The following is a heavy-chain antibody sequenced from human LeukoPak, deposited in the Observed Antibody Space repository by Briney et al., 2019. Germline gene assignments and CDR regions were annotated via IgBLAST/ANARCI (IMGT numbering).Heavy chain of an antibody. CDR3: ARQQLVVGYYYYYGMDV. CDR2: INHSGST. Sequence: SETLSLTCAVYGGSFSGYYWSWIRQPPGKGLEWIGEINHSGSTNYNPSLKSRVTISVDTSKNQFSLKLSSVTAADAPVYYCARQQLVVGYYYYYGMDVWGQGTTVTVSS. D-gene: IGHD6-13*01. V-gene: IGHV4-34*01. CDR1: GGSFSGYY. J-gene: IGHJ6*02.